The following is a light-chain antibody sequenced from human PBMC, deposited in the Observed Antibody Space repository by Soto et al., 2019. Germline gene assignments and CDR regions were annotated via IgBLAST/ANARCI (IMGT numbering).Light chain of an antibody. J-gene: IGKJ2*01. Sequence: DIQMTQSPSSLSASVGDRVTITCRTSQSINSYLNWYQQKPGKAPTLLIYAASSLQSGVPSRFSGSGSGADDSLIISSRQPEDFATYYCQQRNSIPSTFGQGTKLEIK. V-gene: IGKV1-39*01. CDR3: QQRNSIPST. CDR2: AAS. CDR1: QSINSY.